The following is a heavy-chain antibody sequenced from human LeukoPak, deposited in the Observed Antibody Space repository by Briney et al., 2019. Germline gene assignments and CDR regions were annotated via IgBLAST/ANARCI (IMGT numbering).Heavy chain of an antibody. CDR1: GGSIGDYY. J-gene: IGHJ4*02. CDR3: ARPLRNPYYFDY. V-gene: IGHV4-59*01. CDR2: IHYSGST. Sequence: SETLSLTCTVSGGSIGDYYWSWLRQPPGKGLEWIGYIHYSGSTSYNPSLKSRVTISVDTSKNQFSLRLSSVTAADTAVYYCARPLRNPYYFDYWGQGTLVTVSS. D-gene: IGHD1-14*01.